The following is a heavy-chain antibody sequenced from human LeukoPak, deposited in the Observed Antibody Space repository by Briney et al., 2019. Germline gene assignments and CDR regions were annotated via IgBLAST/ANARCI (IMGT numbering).Heavy chain of an antibody. CDR3: ARAGRYFDWLLLDY. V-gene: IGHV3-30*04. D-gene: IGHD3-9*01. CDR2: ISYDGSNK. Sequence: GGSLRLSCAASGFTFSSYAMHWVRQAPGKGLEWVAVISYDGSNKYYADSVKGRFTISRDNSKNTLYLQMNSLRADDTAVYYCARAGRYFDWLLLDYWGQGTLVTVSS. J-gene: IGHJ4*02. CDR1: GFTFSSYA.